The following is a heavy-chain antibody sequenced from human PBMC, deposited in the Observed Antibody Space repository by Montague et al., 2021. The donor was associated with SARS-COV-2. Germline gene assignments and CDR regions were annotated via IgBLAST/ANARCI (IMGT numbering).Heavy chain of an antibody. J-gene: IGHJ5*02. D-gene: IGHD6-25*01. V-gene: IGHV4-61*02. CDR1: IGSISSGSYY. CDR2: IYTSGST. CDR3: ARDGYSSGWNGLHWFDP. Sequence: TLSLTCTVSIGSISSGSYYWSWIRQPAGKGLEWIGRIYTSGSTNYNPSLKGRVTISVDTSKNQFSLKLSSVTAADTAAYYCARDGYSSGWNGLHWFDPWGQGTLVTVSS.